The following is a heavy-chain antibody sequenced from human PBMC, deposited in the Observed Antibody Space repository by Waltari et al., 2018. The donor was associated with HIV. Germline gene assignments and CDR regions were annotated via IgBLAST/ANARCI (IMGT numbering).Heavy chain of an antibody. Sequence: QVQLVESGGGVVQPGGSLRLACGASGFTFSGYDMHWVRQPPGKGLGWGTERRSNGSSKDYADSVRGRFTISRDNSKNTVYVQMNSLRPEYTAVYFCAKNGATLTTSSYYYYYGMDVWGQGTTVTVSS. CDR1: GFTFSGYD. CDR3: AKNGATLTTSSYYYYYGMDV. V-gene: IGHV3-30*02. CDR2: RRSNGSSK. J-gene: IGHJ6*02. D-gene: IGHD4-4*01.